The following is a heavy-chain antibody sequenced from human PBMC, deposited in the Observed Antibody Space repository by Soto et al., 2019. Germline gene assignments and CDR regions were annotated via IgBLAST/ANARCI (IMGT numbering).Heavy chain of an antibody. CDR2: IYPGDSDT. CDR1: GYSFTYYW. Sequence: GESLKISCKGSGYSFTYYWICWVRQMPAKGLEWVGIIYPGDSDTRYSPSFQGQVTISADKSITTAHLQWSSLKASDTAIYYCAISTITTRGYYFYYGMDVWGQGTTVTVSS. J-gene: IGHJ6*02. CDR3: AISTITTRGYYFYYGMDV. V-gene: IGHV5-51*01. D-gene: IGHD3-3*01.